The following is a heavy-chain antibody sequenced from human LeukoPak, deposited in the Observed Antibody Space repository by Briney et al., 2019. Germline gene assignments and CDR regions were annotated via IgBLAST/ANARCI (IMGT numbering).Heavy chain of an antibody. D-gene: IGHD3-3*01. J-gene: IGHJ6*03. Sequence: GGSLRLSCAASGFTFSLYWMSWVRQAPGKGLEWISYISSSGSNIYADSVKGRFTISRDNAKNSLYLQMNSLRAEDTAVYYCARGYDGGYMDVWGKGTTVTVSS. CDR3: ARGYDGGYMDV. CDR1: GFTFSLYW. V-gene: IGHV3-11*04. CDR2: ISSSGSNI.